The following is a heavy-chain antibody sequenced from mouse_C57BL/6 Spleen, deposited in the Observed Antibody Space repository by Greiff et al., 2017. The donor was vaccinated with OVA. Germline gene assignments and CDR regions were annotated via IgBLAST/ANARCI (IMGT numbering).Heavy chain of an antibody. D-gene: IGHD2-1*01. CDR3: ARKGNYVLDY. CDR2: IYPSDSET. CDR1: GYTFTSYW. J-gene: IGHJ2*01. V-gene: IGHV1-61*01. Sequence: VQLQQSGAELVRPGSSVKLSCKASGYTFTSYWMDWVKQRPGQGLEWIGNIYPSDSETHYNQKFKDKATLTVDKSSSTAYMQLSSLTSEDSAVYYCARKGNYVLDYWGQGTTLTVSS.